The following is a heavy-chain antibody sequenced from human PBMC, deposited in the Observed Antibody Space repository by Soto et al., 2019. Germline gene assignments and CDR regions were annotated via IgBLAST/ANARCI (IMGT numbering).Heavy chain of an antibody. CDR2: IIPIFGTA. V-gene: IGHV1-69*06. CDR3: ARGATTYYYGMDV. Sequence: SVKVSCKASGGTFSSYAISWVRQAPGQGLEWMGGIIPIFGTANYAQKFQGRVTIAADKSTSTAYMELSSLRSEDTAVYYCARGATTYYYGMDVWGQGTTVTVSS. CDR1: GGTFSSYA. J-gene: IGHJ6*02. D-gene: IGHD1-1*01.